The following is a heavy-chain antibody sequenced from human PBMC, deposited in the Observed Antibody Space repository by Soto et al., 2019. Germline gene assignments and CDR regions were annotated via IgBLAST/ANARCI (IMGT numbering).Heavy chain of an antibody. D-gene: IGHD6-13*01. CDR2: ISSSSSYI. CDR1: GFTFSSYS. CDR3: ARDLAAAGSYYYYYGMDV. J-gene: IGHJ6*02. Sequence: PGGSLRLSCAASGFTFSSYSMNWVRQAPGKGLEWVSSISSSSSYIYYADSVKGRFTISRDNAKNSLYLQMNSLRAEDTAVYYCARDLAAAGSYYYYYGMDVWGQGTTVTVSS. V-gene: IGHV3-21*01.